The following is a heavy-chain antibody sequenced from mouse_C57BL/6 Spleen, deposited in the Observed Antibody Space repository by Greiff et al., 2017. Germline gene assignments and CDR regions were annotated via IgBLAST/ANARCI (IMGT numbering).Heavy chain of an antibody. V-gene: IGHV2-5*01. Sequence: VQLQQSVPGLFQPSQSLSITCTVPGFSFTSYGVHLVRHSPGKGLEWLGVIWRGGSTDYNAAFMSRLSITKDNSKSQVFFKMNSLQADETAIYYCDKNYGYIDVWGTGTPVTVSS. CDR3: DKNYGYIDV. CDR2: IWRGGST. CDR1: GFSFTSYG. J-gene: IGHJ1*03.